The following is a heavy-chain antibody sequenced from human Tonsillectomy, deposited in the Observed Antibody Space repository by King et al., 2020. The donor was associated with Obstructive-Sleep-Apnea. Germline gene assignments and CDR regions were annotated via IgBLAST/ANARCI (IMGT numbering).Heavy chain of an antibody. CDR2: IYYSGST. Sequence: VPLQESGPGLVKPSQTLSLTCTVSGGSISSGDYYWSWIRQPPGKGLEWIGYIYYSGSTYYNPSLKSRVTISVDTSKNQFSLKLSSVTAADTAVYYCARALWFGELLPYYFDYWGQGTLVTVSS. CDR3: ARALWFGELLPYYFDY. D-gene: IGHD3-10*01. J-gene: IGHJ4*02. CDR1: GGSISSGDYY. V-gene: IGHV4-30-4*01.